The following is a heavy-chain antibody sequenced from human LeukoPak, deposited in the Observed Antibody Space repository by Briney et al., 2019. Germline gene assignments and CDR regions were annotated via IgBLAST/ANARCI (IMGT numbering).Heavy chain of an antibody. CDR1: GFTFSSYS. J-gene: IGHJ3*02. D-gene: IGHD6-25*01. Sequence: GGSLRLSCVASGFTFSSYSMNWVRQAPGKGLEWVSYISSSSSAIYYADSVKGRFTISRDNSKNTLYLQMNSLRAEDTAVYYCARGVRRRPDAFDIWGQGTMVTVSS. CDR3: ARGVRRRPDAFDI. CDR2: ISSSSSAI. V-gene: IGHV3-48*01.